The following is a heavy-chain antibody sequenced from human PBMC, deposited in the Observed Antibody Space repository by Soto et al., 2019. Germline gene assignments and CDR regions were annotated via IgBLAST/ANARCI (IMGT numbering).Heavy chain of an antibody. CDR3: ARPANTVADHFDL. Sequence: GESLKISCQVSGYTFTIYWIGWVRQMPGKGLEWMGIIYPSDSDTRYSPSFQGQVTISADQSINAAYLQWDSLKASDTAIYYCARPANTVADHFDLWGQGTPVTVSS. V-gene: IGHV5-51*01. J-gene: IGHJ4*02. D-gene: IGHD4-17*01. CDR1: GYTFTIYW. CDR2: IYPSDSDT.